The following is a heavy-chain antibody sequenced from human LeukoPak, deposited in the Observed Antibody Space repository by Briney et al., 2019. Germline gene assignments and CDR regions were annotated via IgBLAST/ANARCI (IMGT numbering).Heavy chain of an antibody. D-gene: IGHD3-9*01. CDR1: GGTFTSYA. J-gene: IGHJ4*02. V-gene: IGHV1-69*06. CDR2: IIPIFGTA. Sequence: SVKVSCKASGGTFTSYAISWVRQAPGQGLEWMGGIIPIFGTANYAQKFQGRVTITADKSTSTAYMELSSLISEDTAVYYCARDRGEDILTGYYDYWGQGTLVTVSS. CDR3: ARDRGEDILTGYYDY.